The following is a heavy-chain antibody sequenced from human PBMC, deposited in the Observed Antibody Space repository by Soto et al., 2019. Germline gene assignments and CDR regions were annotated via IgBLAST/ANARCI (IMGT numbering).Heavy chain of an antibody. Sequence: QVQLVESGGGVVQPGRSLRLSCAASGFTFSTYGMHWVRQAPGKGLEWVTVMSYDGSNTYYADSVKGRFTISRDNSKNTLYLQMNSLRAEDTAVYYCAKDRNFDWLLGGPGSYFDYWGQGTLVAVSS. CDR3: AKDRNFDWLLGGPGSYFDY. CDR2: MSYDGSNT. V-gene: IGHV3-30*18. D-gene: IGHD3-9*01. CDR1: GFTFSTYG. J-gene: IGHJ4*02.